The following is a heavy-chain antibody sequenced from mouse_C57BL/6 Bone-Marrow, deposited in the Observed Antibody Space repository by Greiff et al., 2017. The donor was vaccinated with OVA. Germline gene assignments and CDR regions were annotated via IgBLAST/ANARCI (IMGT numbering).Heavy chain of an antibody. CDR3: TTGDSSGYGY. CDR1: GFNIKDDY. D-gene: IGHD3-2*02. CDR2: IDPENGDT. J-gene: IGHJ2*01. V-gene: IGHV14-4*01. Sequence: VQLQQSGAELVRPGASVKLSCTASGFNIKDDYMHWVKQRPEQGLEWIGWIDPENGDTEYASKFQGKATITADTSSNTAYLQLSSLTSEDTAVYYCTTGDSSGYGYWGQGTTLTVAS.